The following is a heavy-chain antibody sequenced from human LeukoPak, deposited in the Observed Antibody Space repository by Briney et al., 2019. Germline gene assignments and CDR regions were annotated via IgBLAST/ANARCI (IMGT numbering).Heavy chain of an antibody. D-gene: IGHD3-22*01. CDR1: GGSISSYY. V-gene: IGHV4-59*01. J-gene: IGHJ1*01. CDR2: IYYSGST. Sequence: SETLSLTCTVSGGSISSYYWSWIRQPPGKGLGWIGYIYYSGSTNYNPSLKSRVTISVDTSKNQFSLKLSSVTAADTAVYYCALGGWYYDSSGYYWYFQHWGQGTLVTVSS. CDR3: ALGGWYYDSSGYYWYFQH.